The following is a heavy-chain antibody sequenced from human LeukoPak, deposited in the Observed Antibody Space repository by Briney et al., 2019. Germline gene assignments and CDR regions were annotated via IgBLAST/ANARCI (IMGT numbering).Heavy chain of an antibody. CDR2: ISAYNGNT. Sequence: ASVKVSCKASGYTFTSYGISWVRQAPGQGLEWMGWISAYNGNTNYAQKLQGRVTMTTDTSTSTAYMELRSLRSDDTAVYYCARAELDCTNGVCYPLAFDIWGQGTMVTVSS. J-gene: IGHJ3*02. CDR3: ARAELDCTNGVCYPLAFDI. V-gene: IGHV1-18*01. D-gene: IGHD2-8*01. CDR1: GYTFTSYG.